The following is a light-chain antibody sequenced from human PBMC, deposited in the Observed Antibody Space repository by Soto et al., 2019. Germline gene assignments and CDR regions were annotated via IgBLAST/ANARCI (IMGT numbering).Light chain of an antibody. V-gene: IGKV1-39*01. Sequence: DIEVIQSPSSLSASVGDRVTITCRASLRISKYLNWYQQLPGKAPQLLIYGAYSLQSGVPSRFSGSGSGTDFTLTISGLQPEDSPTYYCQQSHSTPLTFGGGTKLEI. J-gene: IGKJ4*01. CDR3: QQSHSTPLT. CDR1: LRISKY. CDR2: GAY.